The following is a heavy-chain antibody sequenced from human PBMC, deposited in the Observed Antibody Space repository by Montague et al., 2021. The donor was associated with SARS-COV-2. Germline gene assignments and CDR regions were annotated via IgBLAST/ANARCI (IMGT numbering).Heavy chain of an antibody. V-gene: IGHV6-1*01. Sequence: CAISGDSVSSNSATWNWIRQSPSRDLEWLGRPYYRSKWYNDYAVSVKSRITINPDTSKNQFSLQLNSVTPEDTAVYYCASGRMVPYSSSWTTLYYYYGMDVWGQGTTVAVSS. CDR1: GDSVSSNSAT. J-gene: IGHJ6*02. CDR2: PYYRSKWYN. CDR3: ASGRMVPYSSSWTTLYYYYGMDV. D-gene: IGHD6-13*01.